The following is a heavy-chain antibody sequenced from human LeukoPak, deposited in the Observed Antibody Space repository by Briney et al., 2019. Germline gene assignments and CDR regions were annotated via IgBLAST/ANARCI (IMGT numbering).Heavy chain of an antibody. V-gene: IGHV1-69*05. J-gene: IGHJ4*02. D-gene: IGHD6-6*01. CDR2: IIPIFGTA. Sequence: SVKVSCKASGCTFSSYAISWVRQAPGQGLEWMGRIIPIFGTANYAQKFQGRVTITTDESTSTAYMELSSLRSEDTAVYYCARGTYSSSSVHWGQGTLVTVSS. CDR1: GCTFSSYA. CDR3: ARGTYSSSSVH.